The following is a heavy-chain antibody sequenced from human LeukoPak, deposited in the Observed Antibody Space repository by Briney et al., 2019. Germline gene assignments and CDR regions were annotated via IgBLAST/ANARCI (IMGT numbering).Heavy chain of an antibody. Sequence: SETLSLTCTVSGGSISSYYWTWIRQPAGKGLEWIGRTHTSGSTNYNPSLKSRVTISVDTSKNQFSLKLSSVTAADTAVYYCASDWIQLGWGQGTLVTVSS. D-gene: IGHD5-18*01. V-gene: IGHV4-4*07. CDR3: ASDWIQLG. CDR1: GGSISSYY. CDR2: THTSGST. J-gene: IGHJ4*02.